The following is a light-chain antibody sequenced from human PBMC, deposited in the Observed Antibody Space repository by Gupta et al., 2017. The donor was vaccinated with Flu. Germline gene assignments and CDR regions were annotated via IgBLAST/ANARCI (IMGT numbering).Light chain of an antibody. CDR2: ENN. CDR3: GTWDSSLSVVV. Sequence: QSVLPQPPSVSAAPGHKVTISCFGSSSNIEKNFVSWYQHFPGTAPKLLIYENNKRPSGIPDRFSGSKSGTSATLGITGLQTGDEADYYCGTWDSSLSVVVLGGGTKLTVL. V-gene: IGLV1-51*02. J-gene: IGLJ2*01. CDR1: SSNIEKNF.